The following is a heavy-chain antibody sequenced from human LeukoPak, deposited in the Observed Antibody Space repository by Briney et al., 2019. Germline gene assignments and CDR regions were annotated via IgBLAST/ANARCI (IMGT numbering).Heavy chain of an antibody. V-gene: IGHV3-30*18. J-gene: IGHJ4*02. CDR1: GFTFSSYG. CDR3: AKWGQQLDKQWLLVYYFDY. Sequence: GGSLRLSCAASGFTFSSYGMHWVRQAPCKGLEWVAVISYDGSNKYYADSVKGRSTISRDNSKNTLYLQMNSLRAEDTAVYYCAKWGQQLDKQWLLVYYFDYWGQGTLVTVSS. CDR2: ISYDGSNK. D-gene: IGHD6-13*01.